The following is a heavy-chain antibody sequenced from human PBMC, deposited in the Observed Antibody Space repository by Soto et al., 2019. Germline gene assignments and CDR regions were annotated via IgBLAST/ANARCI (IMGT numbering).Heavy chain of an antibody. J-gene: IGHJ4*02. Sequence: SDTLSLTCAVSGASISSGDYSWNWVRQPPGKGLEWIGYIYHGGNTYNNPSLKLRLTMSVHRSKNHCSRKLKSVSASETAVYYCARANWSGHRGCGSPFDFWAQGTLEIASS. CDR3: ARANWSGHRGCGSPFDF. V-gene: IGHV4-30-2*01. CDR2: IYHGGNT. D-gene: IGHD3-3*01. CDR1: GASISSGDYS.